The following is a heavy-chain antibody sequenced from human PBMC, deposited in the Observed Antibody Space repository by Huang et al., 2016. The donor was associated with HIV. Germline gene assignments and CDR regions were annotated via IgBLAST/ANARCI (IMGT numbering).Heavy chain of an antibody. CDR2: INHSGST. V-gene: IGHV4-34*01. J-gene: IGHJ3*02. D-gene: IGHD1-1*01. CDR1: GGSFSGYY. CDR3: ARERMMSWLDDHDAFDI. Sequence: QVQLQQWGAGLLKPSETLSLTCAVYGGSFSGYYWRWIRQSPGKGLEWIGEINHSGSTNYNPSLKSRLTISVDTSKNQFSLKRSSVTAADTAVYYCARERMMSWLDDHDAFDIWGQGTMVTVSS.